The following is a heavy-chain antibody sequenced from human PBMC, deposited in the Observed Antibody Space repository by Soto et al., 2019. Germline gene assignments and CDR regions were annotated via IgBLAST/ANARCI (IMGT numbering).Heavy chain of an antibody. J-gene: IGHJ3*01. CDR2: INPANGDL. D-gene: IGHD2-8*01. Sequence: QVQLVQSGAAVKEPGASVRLSCKTSGYLFTSFSLHWVRQAPGQGPEWMGWINPANGDLKYSPKFQGRVTIDRDTLATTAYLALHGLKFEGTAGYDCARGGRFAYCTSDCLHALDVWGRGTMVTVS. V-gene: IGHV1-3*01. CDR1: GYLFTSFS. CDR3: ARGGRFAYCTSDCLHALDV.